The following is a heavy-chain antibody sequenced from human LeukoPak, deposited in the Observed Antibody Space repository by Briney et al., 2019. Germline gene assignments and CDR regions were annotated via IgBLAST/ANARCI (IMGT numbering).Heavy chain of an antibody. V-gene: IGHV1-3*01. CDR3: ARGYYGSGSYDHWFDP. CDR1: GYTFTSYA. Sequence: ASVKVSCKASGYTFTSYAMHWVRQAPGQGLEWMGWINAGNGNTKYSQKFQGRVTITRDTSASTAYMELSSLRSEDTAVYYCARGYYGSGSYDHWFDPWGQGTLVTVSS. J-gene: IGHJ5*02. D-gene: IGHD3-10*01. CDR2: INAGNGNT.